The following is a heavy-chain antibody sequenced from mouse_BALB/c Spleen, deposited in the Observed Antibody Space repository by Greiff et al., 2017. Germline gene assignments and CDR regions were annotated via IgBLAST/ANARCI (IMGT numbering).Heavy chain of an antibody. CDR2: INSDGGST. Sequence: EVKVVESGGGLVQPGESLKLSCESNEYEFPSHDMSWVRKTPEKRLELVAAINSDGGSTYYPDTMERRFIISRDNTKKTLYLQMSSLRSEDTALYYCARRGTGSIIGTGYYFDYWGQGTTLTVSS. D-gene: IGHD2-14*01. CDR1: EYEFPSHD. CDR3: ARRGTGSIIGTGYYFDY. J-gene: IGHJ2*01. V-gene: IGHV5-2*03.